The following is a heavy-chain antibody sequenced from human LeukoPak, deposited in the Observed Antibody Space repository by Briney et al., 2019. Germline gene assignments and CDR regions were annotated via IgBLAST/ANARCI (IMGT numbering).Heavy chain of an antibody. CDR1: EFTFSSYN. J-gene: IGHJ6*03. CDR3: ARDPYSGSYGNYYYYFMDV. D-gene: IGHD1-26*01. Sequence: KTGGSLRLSCAASEFTFSSYNMNWVRQAPGKGLEWVSSITSGSSYIYYADSVKGRFTISRDNAKNSLYLQMNSLRAEDTAVYYCARDPYSGSYGNYYYYFMDVWGKGTTVTISS. CDR2: ITSGSSYI. V-gene: IGHV3-21*01.